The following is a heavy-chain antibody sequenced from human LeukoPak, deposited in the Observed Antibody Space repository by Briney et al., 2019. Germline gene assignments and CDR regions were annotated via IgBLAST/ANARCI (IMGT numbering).Heavy chain of an antibody. CDR2: MSYDGSKK. Sequence: GGSLRLSCAASGFTFSSYGMHWVRQAPGKGLEWVAVMSYDGSKKYYADSVKGRFTISRDNSKNTLYLQMNSLRPEDMAVYYCAKEIFSGLLYIDYWGQGTLVTVSS. V-gene: IGHV3-30*18. CDR3: AKEIFSGLLYIDY. CDR1: GFTFSSYG. D-gene: IGHD5-12*01. J-gene: IGHJ4*02.